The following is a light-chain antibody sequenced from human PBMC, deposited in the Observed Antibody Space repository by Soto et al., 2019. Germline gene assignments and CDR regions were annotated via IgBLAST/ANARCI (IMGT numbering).Light chain of an antibody. CDR1: QDIKNY. V-gene: IGKV1D-8*01. CDR3: QQYYSFPFT. Sequence: VISMTQSPSLLSASTGDRVTISCRMSQDIKNYLAWYQQRPGKAPALLIYSASTLQNGVPSRFSGSWSGTDFTLTISRLQSEDFATYYCQQYYSFPFTFDPGTKVDV. CDR2: SAS. J-gene: IGKJ3*01.